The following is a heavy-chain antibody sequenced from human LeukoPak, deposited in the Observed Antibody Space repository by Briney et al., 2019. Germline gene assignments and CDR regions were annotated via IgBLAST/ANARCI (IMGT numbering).Heavy chain of an antibody. Sequence: SVKVSCKASGGTFSSYANSWVRQAPGQGLEWMGGITPIFGTANYAQKFQGRVTITTDESTSTAYMELSSLRSEDTAVYYCARSGVGDYSNAFDPWGQGTLVTVSS. CDR1: GGTFSSYA. D-gene: IGHD4-11*01. CDR2: ITPIFGTA. CDR3: ARSGVGDYSNAFDP. V-gene: IGHV1-69*05. J-gene: IGHJ5*02.